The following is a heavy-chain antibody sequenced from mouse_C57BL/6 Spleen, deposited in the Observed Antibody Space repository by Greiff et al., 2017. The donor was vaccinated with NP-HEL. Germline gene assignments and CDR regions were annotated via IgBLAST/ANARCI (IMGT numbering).Heavy chain of an antibody. V-gene: IGHV1-59*01. D-gene: IGHD1-1*01. CDR3: ARSSYYYGSRWYFDV. J-gene: IGHJ1*03. Sequence: QVQLQQPGAELVRPGTSVKLSCKASGYTFTSYWMHWVKQRPGQGLEWIGVIDPSDSYTNYNQKFKGKATLTVDTSSSTAYMQLSSLTSEDSAVYYCARSSYYYGSRWYFDVWGTGTTVTVSS. CDR2: IDPSDSYT. CDR1: GYTFTSYW.